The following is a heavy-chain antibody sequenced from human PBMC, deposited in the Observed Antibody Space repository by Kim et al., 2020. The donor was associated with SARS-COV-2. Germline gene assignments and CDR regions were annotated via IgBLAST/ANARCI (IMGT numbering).Heavy chain of an antibody. D-gene: IGHD3-16*01. Sequence: GGSLRLSCAASGFTFSSYAMSWVRQAPGKGLECVSAISGSGASTYYADSVKGRFTISRDTSKNTLFLQMNSLRAEDTAIYYCAKVVLGYFDYWGQGTLVTVSS. V-gene: IGHV3-23*01. CDR3: AKVVLGYFDY. CDR1: GFTFSSYA. CDR2: ISGSGAST. J-gene: IGHJ4*02.